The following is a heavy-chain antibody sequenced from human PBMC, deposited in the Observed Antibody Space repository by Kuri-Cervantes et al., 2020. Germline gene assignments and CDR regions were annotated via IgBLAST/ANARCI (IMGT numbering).Heavy chain of an antibody. V-gene: IGHV4-59*01. CDR3: AREPTAVAGPDY. CDR1: GGSISSYY. Sequence: SETLSLTCTVSGGSISSYYWSWIRQPPGKGLEWIGYIYYSGSTNYNPSLKSRVTISVDTSKNQFSLKLSSVTAADTAVYYCAREPTAVAGPDYWGQGTLVTVSS. D-gene: IGHD6-19*01. CDR2: IYYSGST. J-gene: IGHJ4*02.